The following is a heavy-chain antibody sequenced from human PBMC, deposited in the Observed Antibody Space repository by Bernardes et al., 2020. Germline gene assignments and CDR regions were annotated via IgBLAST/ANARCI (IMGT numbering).Heavy chain of an antibody. D-gene: IGHD4-17*01. CDR2: ISGSGDRT. CDR3: AKYEYGGLWYLDL. V-gene: IGHV3-23*01. J-gene: IGHJ2*01. CDR1: GFTFSAYG. Sequence: GGSLRLSCAASGFTFSAYGMSWVRQAPGKGLGWVSGISGSGDRTYYADSVKGRFTISRDNSKNTLYLQMNSLRAEDTAVYYCAKYEYGGLWYLDLWGRGTLVTVSS.